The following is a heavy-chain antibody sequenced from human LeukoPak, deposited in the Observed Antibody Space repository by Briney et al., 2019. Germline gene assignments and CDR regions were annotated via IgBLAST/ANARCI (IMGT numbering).Heavy chain of an antibody. D-gene: IGHD5-18*01. CDR3: AKDSTLRYSYGPGDYLDY. CDR2: ISYDGSNK. CDR1: GFTFSSYG. Sequence: GGSLRLSCAASGFTFSSYGMHWVRQAPGKGLEWVAVISYDGSNKYYADSVKGRFTISRDNSKNTLYLQMNSLRAEDTAVYYCAKDSTLRYSYGPGDYLDYWAREPWSPSPQ. V-gene: IGHV3-30*18. J-gene: IGHJ4*02.